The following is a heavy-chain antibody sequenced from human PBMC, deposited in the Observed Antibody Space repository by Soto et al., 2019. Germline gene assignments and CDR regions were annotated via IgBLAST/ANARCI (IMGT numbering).Heavy chain of an antibody. Sequence: QLQLQESGPGLVKPAETLSLTCTVSGGSISSSDYWWGWIRQPPGKGLEWIGSIYYTGSTYYNPSLKSRVIISVATSQNQFSLRLSSVTAADTAVYYCARQIGRGSWSLDHWGQGTLVTVSS. J-gene: IGHJ4*02. D-gene: IGHD6-13*01. CDR3: ARQIGRGSWSLDH. CDR1: GGSISSSDYW. V-gene: IGHV4-39*01. CDR2: IYYTGST.